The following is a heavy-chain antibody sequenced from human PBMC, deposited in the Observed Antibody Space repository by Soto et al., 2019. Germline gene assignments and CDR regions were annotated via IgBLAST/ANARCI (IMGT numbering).Heavy chain of an antibody. D-gene: IGHD1-1*01. CDR1: GYNLREYG. V-gene: IGHV1-18*01. J-gene: IGHJ6*02. CDR3: GRKGPPRAQEQYFQFTGVDV. CDR2: ISGDNVNR. Sequence: VHLVQSGVEVKKPGASVKVSCTAHGYNLREYGVSWLRQVPGQGFEWMGWISGDNVNRRSSQRFQDRLTLTTDTFTNTGSLELRGLRSDDTGVYFCGRKGPPRAQEQYFQFTGVDVWGQGTSVTVSS.